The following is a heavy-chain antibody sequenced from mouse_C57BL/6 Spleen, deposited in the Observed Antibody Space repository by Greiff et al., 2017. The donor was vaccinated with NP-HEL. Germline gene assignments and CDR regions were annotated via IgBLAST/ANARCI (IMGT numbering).Heavy chain of an antibody. J-gene: IGHJ4*01. CDR1: GYTFTSYW. CDR3: CWLLREMDY. Sequence: QVQLQQPGAELVKPGASVKLSCKASGYTFTSYWMQWVKQRPGPGLEWIGEIDPSDSYTNYNQKFKGKATLTVDTSSSTAYMQLSSLTSEDSAVYYCCWLLREMDYWGQGTSVTVSS. D-gene: IGHD2-3*01. CDR2: IDPSDSYT. V-gene: IGHV1-50*01.